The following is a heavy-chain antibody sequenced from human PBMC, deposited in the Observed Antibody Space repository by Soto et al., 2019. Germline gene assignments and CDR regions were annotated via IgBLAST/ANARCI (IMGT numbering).Heavy chain of an antibody. CDR3: ARGVLAYCGGDCYIGAFDI. D-gene: IGHD2-21*02. V-gene: IGHV4-59*01. CDR1: GGSISSYF. CDR2: IHYSGST. J-gene: IGHJ3*02. Sequence: PSATLSLTCTVSGGSISSYFWSWIRQPPGKGLEWIGYIHYSGSTNYNPSLKSRVTISVDTSKNQFSLKLSSVTAADTAVYYCARGVLAYCGGDCYIGAFDIWGQGTMVTVS.